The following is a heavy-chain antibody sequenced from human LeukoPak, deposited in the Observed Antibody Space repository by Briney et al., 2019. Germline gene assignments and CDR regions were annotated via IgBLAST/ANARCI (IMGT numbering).Heavy chain of an antibody. CDR1: GFTFGNYA. Sequence: GGSLRLSCAASGFTFGNYAMCWVRQAPGKGLEWVSAIYDTTYYADSVKGRFTVSRDNSKNTLYLQMNRLRADDTAVYYCVKDEPASGWYTWGQGTLVTVSS. D-gene: IGHD6-19*01. J-gene: IGHJ5*02. CDR3: VKDEPASGWYT. CDR2: IYDTT. V-gene: IGHV3-23*01.